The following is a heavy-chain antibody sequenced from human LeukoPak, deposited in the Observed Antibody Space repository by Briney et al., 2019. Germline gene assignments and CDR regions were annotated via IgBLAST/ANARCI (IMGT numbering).Heavy chain of an antibody. CDR3: ARARGNPGYYYMDV. CDR1: AGTFSSYA. V-gene: IGHV1-69*13. J-gene: IGHJ6*03. D-gene: IGHD4-23*01. CDR2: IIPIFGKA. Sequence: SVKVSCKASAGTFSSYAISWVRQAPGQGLEWMGGIIPIFGKANYAQKFQGRVTITADESTSTAYMELSSLRSEDTAVYYCARARGNPGYYYMDVWGKGTTVTVSS.